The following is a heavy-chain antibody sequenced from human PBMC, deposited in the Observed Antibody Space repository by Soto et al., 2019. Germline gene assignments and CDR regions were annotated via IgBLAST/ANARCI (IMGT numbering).Heavy chain of an antibody. CDR2: IYYGGST. J-gene: IGHJ5*02. CDR3: ARNGDCTRPGCLVGWFDP. V-gene: IGHV4-61*01. D-gene: IGHD2-8*01. CDR1: GGSVSSGSDY. Sequence: SETLCLTCTFSGGSVSSGSDYWSLIRQPPGKGLEWVGYIYYGGSTNYNPSLEGRVTLSIDTSKNQFYLDLNSVTAADTAMYYCARNGDCTRPGCLVGWFDPWGPGTLVTVSS.